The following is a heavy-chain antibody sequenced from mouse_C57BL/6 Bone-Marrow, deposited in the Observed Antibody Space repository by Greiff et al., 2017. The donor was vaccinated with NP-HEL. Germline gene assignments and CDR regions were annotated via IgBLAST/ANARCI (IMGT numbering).Heavy chain of an antibody. CDR1: GYTFTSYW. D-gene: IGHD4-1*01. V-gene: IGHV1-7*01. Sequence: VKLQQSGAELAKPGASVKLSCKASGYTFTSYWMHWVKQRPGQGLAWIGYINPSSGYTKYNQKFKDKATLTADKSSSTAYMQLSSLTYEDSSVYYCARSGTGTEWYFDVGGTGTTVTVSS. CDR2: INPSSGYT. CDR3: ARSGTGTEWYFDV. J-gene: IGHJ1*03.